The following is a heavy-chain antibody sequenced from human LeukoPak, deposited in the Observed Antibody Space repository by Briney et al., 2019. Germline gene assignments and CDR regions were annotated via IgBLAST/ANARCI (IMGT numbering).Heavy chain of an antibody. D-gene: IGHD4-23*01. Sequence: SETLSLTCTVSGASISNSNWWSWVRQPPGKGLEWIGEIFHGGSANYNPSLKSRVTISVDKSKNQFSLNLISVTAADTAVYYCLYGGNSGDWLYWGQGTLVTVSS. J-gene: IGHJ4*02. V-gene: IGHV4-4*02. CDR2: IFHGGSA. CDR3: LYGGNSGDWLY. CDR1: GASISNSNW.